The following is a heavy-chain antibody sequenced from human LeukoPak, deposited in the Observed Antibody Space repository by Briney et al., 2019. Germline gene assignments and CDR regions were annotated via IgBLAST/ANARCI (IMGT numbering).Heavy chain of an antibody. D-gene: IGHD3-10*01. CDR2: INPNSGGT. Sequence: ASVKVSCKASGYTFTGYYMHWVRQAPGQGLEWMGWINPNSGGTNYAQKFQGRVTMTRDTSISTAYMELSRLRSDDTAVYYCARDRYGSGSPLYFQHWGQGTLVTVSS. V-gene: IGHV1-2*02. J-gene: IGHJ1*01. CDR3: ARDRYGSGSPLYFQH. CDR1: GYTFTGYY.